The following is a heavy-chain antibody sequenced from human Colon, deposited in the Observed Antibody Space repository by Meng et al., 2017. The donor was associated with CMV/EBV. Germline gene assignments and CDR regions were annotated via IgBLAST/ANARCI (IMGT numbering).Heavy chain of an antibody. V-gene: IGHV3-7*01. Sequence: GGSLRLSCAASGFTFSSYWMSWVRQAPGKGLEWVANIKQDGSEKYYVDSVKGRFTISRDNAKNSLYLQMNSLRAEDTAVYYCARGGLVYDYGEEYYYFYGIDVWAQGTTVTVSS. CDR2: IKQDGSEK. D-gene: IGHD3/OR15-3a*01. J-gene: IGHJ6*02. CDR1: GFTFSSYW. CDR3: ARGGLVYDYGEEYYYFYGIDV.